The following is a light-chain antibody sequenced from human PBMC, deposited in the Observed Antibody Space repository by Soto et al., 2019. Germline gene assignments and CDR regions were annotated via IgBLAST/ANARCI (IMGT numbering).Light chain of an antibody. Sequence: AIRMTQSPTSLSASTGARVTITCRASKGISSYLAWYQQKPGKAPKLLIYAASTLQSGVPSRFSGSGSGTDFTLTISCLQSEDFATYYCQQYYSYPFTFGPGTKVDI. V-gene: IGKV1-8*01. CDR3: QQYYSYPFT. J-gene: IGKJ3*01. CDR1: KGISSY. CDR2: AAS.